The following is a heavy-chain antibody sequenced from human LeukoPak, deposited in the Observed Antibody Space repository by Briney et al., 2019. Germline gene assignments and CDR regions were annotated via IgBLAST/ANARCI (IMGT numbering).Heavy chain of an antibody. Sequence: GGSLRLSCAASGFTFSSYWMSWVRQAPGKGLEWVANIKQDGSEKYYVDSVKGRFTISRDNAKNSLYLQMDSLRAEDTALYYCAKAFSSAYDYGPTDSWGQGTLVTVSS. CDR1: GFTFSSYW. CDR2: IKQDGSEK. V-gene: IGHV3-7*03. J-gene: IGHJ4*02. CDR3: AKAFSSAYDYGPTDS. D-gene: IGHD4/OR15-4a*01.